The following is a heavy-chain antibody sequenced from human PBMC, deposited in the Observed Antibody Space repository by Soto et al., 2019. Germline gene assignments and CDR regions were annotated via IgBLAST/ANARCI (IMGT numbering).Heavy chain of an antibody. CDR2: IKQDGSEK. Sequence: PWGSLRLSCAASGFPFSSYWMSWVRQAPGKGLEWVANIKQDGSEKYYVDSVKGRFTISRDNAKNSLYLQMNSLRAEDTAVYYCARSMTTDDDAFDIWGQGTMVTVSS. J-gene: IGHJ3*02. CDR3: ARSMTTDDDAFDI. CDR1: GFPFSSYW. V-gene: IGHV3-7*01. D-gene: IGHD4-17*01.